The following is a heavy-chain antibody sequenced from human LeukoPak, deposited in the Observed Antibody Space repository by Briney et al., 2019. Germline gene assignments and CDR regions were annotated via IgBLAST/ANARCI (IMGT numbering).Heavy chain of an antibody. D-gene: IGHD5-18*01. CDR3: ARDPTSDTAADY. CDR2: ISYDGNTK. Sequence: GGSLRLSCAASGFTFSTYAIHWVRRPPGKGLEWVAVISYDGNTKYYADSVKGRFTISRDNSKNTLSLQMNSLRVEDTAVYYCARDPTSDTAADYWGQGTLVTVSS. V-gene: IGHV3-30*03. J-gene: IGHJ4*02. CDR1: GFTFSTYA.